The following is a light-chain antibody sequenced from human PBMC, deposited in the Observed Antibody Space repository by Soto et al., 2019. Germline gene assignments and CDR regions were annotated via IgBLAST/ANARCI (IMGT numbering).Light chain of an antibody. V-gene: IGKV3-20*01. CDR1: QRVSSS. J-gene: IGKJ4*02. CDR2: GAS. CDR3: QQYGSSPPLT. Sequence: EIVLTQSPGTLSLSPGDRATLSCRASQRVSSSLAWYQQKPGQDPRLLIHGASSRATGSPDRFSGSGSGTDFTLTISRMEPEDFAVYYCQQYGSSPPLTFGGGTKVEIK.